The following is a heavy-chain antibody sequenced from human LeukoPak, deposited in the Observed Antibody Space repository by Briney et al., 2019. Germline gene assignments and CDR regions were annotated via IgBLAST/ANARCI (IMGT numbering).Heavy chain of an antibody. CDR2: TTGSGDSA. V-gene: IGHV3-23*01. J-gene: IGHJ4*02. CDR3: AKGRHSRSYDELDY. Sequence: GGSLRLSCAASAFTFSTYAMSWVRQAPGKGLQCVSGTTGSGDSAYSEDSVKGRFFVSRDNSKNTLYLQMNSLRPEDTALYYCAKGRHSRSYDELDYWGQGTLVAVSS. CDR1: AFTFSTYA. D-gene: IGHD3-16*01.